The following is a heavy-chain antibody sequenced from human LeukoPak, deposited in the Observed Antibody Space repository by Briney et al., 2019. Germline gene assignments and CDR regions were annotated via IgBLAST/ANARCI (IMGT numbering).Heavy chain of an antibody. CDR1: GFTFSSYA. D-gene: IGHD3-10*01. CDR3: AKDEEVPVGELLYLGSVDY. CDR2: ISGSGGST. V-gene: IGHV3-23*01. Sequence: GGSLRLSCAASGFTFSSYAMSWVRQAPGKGLEWVSAISGSGGSTYYADSVKGRFTISGDSSKNTLYLQMNSLRAEDTAVYYCAKDEEVPVGELLYLGSVDYWGQGTLVTVSS. J-gene: IGHJ4*02.